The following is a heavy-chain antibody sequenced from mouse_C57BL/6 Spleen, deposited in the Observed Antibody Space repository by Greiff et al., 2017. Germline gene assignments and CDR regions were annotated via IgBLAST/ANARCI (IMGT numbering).Heavy chain of an antibody. Sequence: VQLQQSGPELVKPGASVKISCKASGYSFTGYYMNWVKQSPEKSLEWIGEINPSTGGTTYNQKFKAKATLTVDKSSSTAYMQLKSLTSEDSAVYYCARYDSEAMDYWGQGTSVTVSS. CDR2: INPSTGGT. CDR3: ARYDSEAMDY. CDR1: GYSFTGYY. V-gene: IGHV1-42*01. D-gene: IGHD2-12*01. J-gene: IGHJ4*01.